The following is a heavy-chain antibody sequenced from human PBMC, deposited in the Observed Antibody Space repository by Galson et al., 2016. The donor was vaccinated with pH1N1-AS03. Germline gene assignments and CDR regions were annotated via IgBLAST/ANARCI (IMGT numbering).Heavy chain of an antibody. J-gene: IGHJ4*02. Sequence: SVKVSCKASGGTFSNYAISWVRQAPGQGLEWLGGFIPVFNTVKYEQKFQGRVTITTDESTSTAYMEVRSLRSEDTAVYYCARTNYYHSSGDYWGRGTLVTVSS. CDR1: GGTFSNYA. CDR3: ARTNYYHSSGDY. D-gene: IGHD3-22*01. CDR2: FIPVFNTV. V-gene: IGHV1-69*05.